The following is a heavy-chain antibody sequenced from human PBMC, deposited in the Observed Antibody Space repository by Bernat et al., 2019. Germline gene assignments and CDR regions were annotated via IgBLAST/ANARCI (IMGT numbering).Heavy chain of an antibody. Sequence: QVQLVQSGSELKKPGASVKVSCKASGYTFTSYAMNLVRQAPGQGLEWMGWINTNTGNPTYAQGFTGRFVFSLDTSVSTAYLQISSLKAEDTAVYYRATLPVGGYDPVLGYWGQGTLVTVSS. V-gene: IGHV7-4-1*02. CDR3: ATLPVGGYDPVLGY. CDR2: INTNTGNP. D-gene: IGHD5-12*01. CDR1: GYTFTSYA. J-gene: IGHJ4*02.